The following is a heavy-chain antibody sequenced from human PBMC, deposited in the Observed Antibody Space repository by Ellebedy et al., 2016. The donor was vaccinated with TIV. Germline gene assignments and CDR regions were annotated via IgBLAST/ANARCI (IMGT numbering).Heavy chain of an antibody. V-gene: IGHV3-21*05. CDR1: GFLFSSYS. D-gene: IGHD5-24*01. J-gene: IGHJ4*02. CDR2: ISDAGSEI. Sequence: GGSLRLXXAASGFLFSSYSMNWVRQAPGKGLEWVSFISDAGSEILYTDSVRGRFTISRDNAKDSLYLQMNSLRAEDTAVYYCVRGSRDGFNPPRYWGQGTLVTVSS. CDR3: VRGSRDGFNPPRY.